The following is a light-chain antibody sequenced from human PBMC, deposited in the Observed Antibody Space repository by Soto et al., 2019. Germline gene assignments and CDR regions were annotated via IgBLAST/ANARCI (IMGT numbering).Light chain of an antibody. CDR3: QHYVTSSIT. CDR1: QSVSSRY. J-gene: IGKJ5*01. V-gene: IGKV3-20*01. Sequence: EIVMTQSPATLSVSPGERATLSCRASQSVSSRYLAWDQQKPGQTPRLLIYGASSRATGTPDRISGGGSGTHFTLTISRLEPEDFAVYYCQHYVTSSITFGQGTRLEI. CDR2: GAS.